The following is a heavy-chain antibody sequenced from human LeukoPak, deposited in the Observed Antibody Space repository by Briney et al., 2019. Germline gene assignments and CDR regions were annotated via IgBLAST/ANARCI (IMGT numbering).Heavy chain of an antibody. J-gene: IGHJ4*02. V-gene: IGHV3-23*01. CDR1: GFTFSNYA. D-gene: IGHD3-3*01. Sequence: GGSLRLSCAASGFTFSNYAMSWVRQAPGKGLEWVSGISGGGGSSDYADSVKGRFTISSDNSKNTLYLQVDSLRAEDTALYYCAKMSCYYSRWASKFDYWGQGTLVTVSS. CDR2: ISGGGGSS. CDR3: AKMSCYYSRWASKFDY.